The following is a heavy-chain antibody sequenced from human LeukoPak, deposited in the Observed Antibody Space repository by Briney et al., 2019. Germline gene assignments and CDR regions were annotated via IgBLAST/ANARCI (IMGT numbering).Heavy chain of an antibody. CDR1: GFTFSSYA. V-gene: IGHV3-30*02. J-gene: IGHJ4*02. Sequence: GGSLRLSCAASGFTFSSYAMHWVRQAPGKGLEWVAFIRYDGSNKYYADSVKGRFTISRDNSKNTLYLQMNSLRAEDTAVYYCEVLVRFDYWGQGTLVTVSS. CDR2: IRYDGSNK. D-gene: IGHD6-13*01. CDR3: EVLVRFDY.